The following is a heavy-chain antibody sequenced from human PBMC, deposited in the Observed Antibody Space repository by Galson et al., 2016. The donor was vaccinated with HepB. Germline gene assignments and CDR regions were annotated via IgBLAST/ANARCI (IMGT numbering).Heavy chain of an antibody. Sequence: SVKVSCKASGYTFNNYYMHWVRQAPGQGPEWMGIINPSGDSTTYAQKFHGRVTMTRDTSTSTAYMELISLTSEDTSVYYCARVGEDIVATTAGFEHWGQGTQVTVSS. V-gene: IGHV1-46*02. D-gene: IGHD5-12*01. CDR2: INPSGDST. CDR3: ARVGEDIVATTAGFEH. J-gene: IGHJ4*02. CDR1: GYTFNNYY.